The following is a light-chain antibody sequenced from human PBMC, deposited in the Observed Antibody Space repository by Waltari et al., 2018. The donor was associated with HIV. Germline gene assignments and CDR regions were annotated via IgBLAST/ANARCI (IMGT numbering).Light chain of an antibody. CDR3: AAWEDSLSVVV. CDR1: SSNIGHNY. CDR2: RNN. V-gene: IGLV1-47*01. Sequence: QSVLTQTPSASGTPGQGGTISCSGSSSNIGHNYVYWYKQLPGTAPKLLMYRNNQRPSGVPDRCSGSKSGTSASLAISGLRSEDEADYYCAAWEDSLSVVVFGGGTKLTVL. J-gene: IGLJ2*01.